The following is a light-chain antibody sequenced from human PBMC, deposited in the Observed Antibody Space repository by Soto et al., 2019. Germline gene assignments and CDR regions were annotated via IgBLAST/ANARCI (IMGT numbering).Light chain of an antibody. V-gene: IGKV1-27*01. Sequence: DIQMTQSPSSLSASVGDRVTITCRASQGISNYLAWYQQNLGKVPKLLIYAASTLQSVVPSGFSGSESETDFTLTISNLQPEDVATYYCQKYNRALGFTFDPGTKMDIK. CDR2: AAS. CDR3: QKYNRALGFT. CDR1: QGISNY. J-gene: IGKJ3*01.